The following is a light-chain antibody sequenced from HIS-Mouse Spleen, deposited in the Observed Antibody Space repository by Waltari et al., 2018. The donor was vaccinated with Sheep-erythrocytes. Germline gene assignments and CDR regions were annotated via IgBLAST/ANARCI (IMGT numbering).Light chain of an antibody. Sequence: AIQLTQSPSSLSASVGDRVTITCRASQGISSALAWYQQKPGKAPKLLIYDASSLKSGVPSRFSGSGSGTDFTLTISSLQPEDFATYYCQQFNNYPRTFGQGTKVEIK. CDR2: DAS. J-gene: IGKJ1*01. V-gene: IGKV1D-13*01. CDR3: QQFNNYPRT. CDR1: QGISSA.